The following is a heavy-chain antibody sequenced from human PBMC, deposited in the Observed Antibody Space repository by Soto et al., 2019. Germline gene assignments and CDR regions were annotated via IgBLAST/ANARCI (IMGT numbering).Heavy chain of an antibody. V-gene: IGHV3-30*18. CDR3: AKVLEQWLVLGPPLGY. J-gene: IGHJ4*02. CDR1: GFIFSGYG. D-gene: IGHD6-19*01. CDR2: ISYDGSHK. Sequence: QVQLVESGGGVVQPGRSLRLSCAASGFIFSGYGMHWVRQAPGKGLEWVAVISYDGSHKYYADSVKGRFTISRDNSKNTLYLQMNSLRAEDTAVYYCAKVLEQWLVLGPPLGYWGQGTLVTVSS.